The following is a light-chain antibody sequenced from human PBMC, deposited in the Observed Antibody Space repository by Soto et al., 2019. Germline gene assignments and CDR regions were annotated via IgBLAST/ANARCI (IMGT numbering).Light chain of an antibody. CDR3: QQYASLPRT. CDR2: ATS. V-gene: IGKV3-20*01. J-gene: IGKJ1*01. CDR1: QSISATY. Sequence: EIVLTQSPGTLSLFPAEMATFSCRTSQSISATYLAWYQQKPGQAPRLLIYATSSRATGIPDRFSGSGSRTDFTLTISRLEPDDSAVYYCQQYASLPRTFGQGTKVEI.